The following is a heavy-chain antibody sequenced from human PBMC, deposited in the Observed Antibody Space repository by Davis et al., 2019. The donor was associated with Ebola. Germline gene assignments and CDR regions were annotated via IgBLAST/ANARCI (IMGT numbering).Heavy chain of an antibody. D-gene: IGHD3-3*01. V-gene: IGHV4-34*01. Sequence: PGGSLRLSCAVYGGSFSGYYWSWIRQPPGKGLEWIGEINHSGSTNYNPSLKSRVTISVDMSKNQFSLKLSSVTDADTAVYYCARGRGTYYDFWSRNRRGQGTLVTVSS. CDR2: INHSGST. J-gene: IGHJ4*02. CDR3: ARGRGTYYDFWSRNR. CDR1: GGSFSGYY.